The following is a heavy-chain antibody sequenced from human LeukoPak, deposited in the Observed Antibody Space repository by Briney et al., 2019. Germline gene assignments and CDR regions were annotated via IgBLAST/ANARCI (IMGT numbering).Heavy chain of an antibody. V-gene: IGHV3-30*04. CDR3: ARDAVNVAVAGTSSYYYYMDV. D-gene: IGHD6-19*01. J-gene: IGHJ6*03. CDR1: GFTFRSYA. CDR2: ILYDGGKR. Sequence: GGSLRLSCEASGFTFRSYAMHWVRQAPGKGLDWVAVILYDGGKRYYADSVKGRFTISRDNSRNALYLQMNSLRTEDTAVYYCARDAVNVAVAGTSSYYYYMDVWGKGTTVTVSS.